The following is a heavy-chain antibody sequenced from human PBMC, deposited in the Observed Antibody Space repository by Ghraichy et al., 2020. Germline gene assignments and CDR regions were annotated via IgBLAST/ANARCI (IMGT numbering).Heavy chain of an antibody. Sequence: GESLNISCAASGFTFSSYAMSWVRQAPGKGLEWVSAISGSGGSTYYADSVKGRFTISRDNSKNTLYLQMNSLRAEDTAVYYCAKDSIAAAGRWFDPWGQGTLVTVSS. V-gene: IGHV3-23*01. CDR3: AKDSIAAAGRWFDP. CDR1: GFTFSSYA. D-gene: IGHD6-13*01. CDR2: ISGSGGST. J-gene: IGHJ5*02.